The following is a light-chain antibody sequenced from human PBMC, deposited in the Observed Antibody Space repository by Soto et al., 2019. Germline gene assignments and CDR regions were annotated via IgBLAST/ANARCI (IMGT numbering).Light chain of an antibody. CDR1: QTVRNNY. CDR3: QQFSSYPLT. Sequence: ECALTQSPGTLYLSPGERATLSCSASQTVRNNYLAWYQQKPRQAPRLLIYDASSRATGIPDRFSGGGSGTDFTLTSSRLEPEDFAVYYCQQFSSYPLTFGGGTKVEIK. V-gene: IGKV3-20*01. J-gene: IGKJ4*01. CDR2: DAS.